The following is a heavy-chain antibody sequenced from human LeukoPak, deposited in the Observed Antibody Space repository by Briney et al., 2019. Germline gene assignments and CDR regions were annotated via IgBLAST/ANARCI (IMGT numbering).Heavy chain of an antibody. CDR2: MNPNSGNT. CDR3: ASGVIAVAGTDAFDI. D-gene: IGHD6-19*01. J-gene: IGHJ3*02. V-gene: IGHV1-8*01. Sequence: ASVKVSCKASGYTFTSYDINWVRQATGQGLEWMGWMNPNSGNTGFAQKFQGRVTMTRTTSISTAYMELSSLRSEDTAVYYCASGVIAVAGTDAFDIWGQGTMVTVSS. CDR1: GYTFTSYD.